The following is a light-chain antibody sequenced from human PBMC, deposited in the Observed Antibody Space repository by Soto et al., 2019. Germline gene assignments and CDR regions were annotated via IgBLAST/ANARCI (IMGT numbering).Light chain of an antibody. Sequence: SYELAQPPSVSVAPGQTARITCGGNNIGSQSVHWYQQKPGQAPVLVVYDDADRPSGVSYRFSGSKSGNTASLTISGLQPEDEADYYCSAYGSPSIFGGGTQLTVL. V-gene: IGLV3-21*02. CDR1: NIGSQS. CDR2: DDA. J-gene: IGLJ2*01. CDR3: SAYGSPSI.